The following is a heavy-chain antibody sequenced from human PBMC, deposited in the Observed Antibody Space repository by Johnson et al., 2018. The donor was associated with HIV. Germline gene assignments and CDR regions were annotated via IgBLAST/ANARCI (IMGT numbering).Heavy chain of an antibody. J-gene: IGHJ3*02. CDR3: AREKGMTTIRDAFDI. V-gene: IGHV3-30*03. D-gene: IGHD5-24*01. CDR2: ISYDGSNK. Sequence: QVQLVESGGGLVQPGGSLRLSCAASGFTFSSHAMSWVRQAPGKGLEWVAVISYDGSNKYYADSVKGRFTISRDNSKNTLYLQMNSLRPEDTAVYFCAREKGMTTIRDAFDIWGQGTMGTVSS. CDR1: GFTFSSHA.